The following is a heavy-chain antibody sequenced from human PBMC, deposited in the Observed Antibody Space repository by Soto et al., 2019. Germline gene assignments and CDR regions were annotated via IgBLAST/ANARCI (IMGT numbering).Heavy chain of an antibody. V-gene: IGHV3-11*01. J-gene: IGHJ4*02. Sequence: GGSLRLSCTVSGFDFGDYYMRWIRQAPGKGLEWVSYIDSGDGTTYYTDSVKGRFTISRDNAKKTVYLQMSSLRVEDTALYYCVRPYYSSSWFPFDRWGQGTLVTVSS. CDR3: VRPYYSSSWFPFDR. D-gene: IGHD6-13*01. CDR1: GFDFGDYY. CDR2: IDSGDGTT.